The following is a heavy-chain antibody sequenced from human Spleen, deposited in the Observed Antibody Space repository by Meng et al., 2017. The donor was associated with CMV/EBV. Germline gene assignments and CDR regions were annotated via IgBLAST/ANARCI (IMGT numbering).Heavy chain of an antibody. D-gene: IGHD3-22*01. Sequence: GGSLRLSCAASGFTFSTYAMHWVRQAPGKGLEWVAVMSYEGSDKYYADSVKGRFTISRDNSKNTLYLQMNSLRAEDTAVYYCARGSGYDAIGYSPVSWGQGTLVTVSS. V-gene: IGHV3-30*04. CDR2: MSYEGSDK. CDR1: GFTFSTYA. J-gene: IGHJ5*02. CDR3: ARGSGYDAIGYSPVS.